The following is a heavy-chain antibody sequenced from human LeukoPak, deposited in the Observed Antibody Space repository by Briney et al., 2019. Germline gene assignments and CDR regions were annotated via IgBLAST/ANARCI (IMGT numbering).Heavy chain of an antibody. CDR2: FDPEDGET. J-gene: IGHJ4*02. V-gene: IGHV1-24*01. D-gene: IGHD3-3*01. CDR3: ATSVLRFLEWLLD. CDR1: GYTLTELS. Sequence: VKVSCKVSGYTLTELSMHWVRQAPGKGLEWMGGFDPEDGETIYAQKFQGRVTMTEDTSTDTAYMELSSLRSEDAAVYYCATSVLRFLEWLLDWGQGTLVTVSS.